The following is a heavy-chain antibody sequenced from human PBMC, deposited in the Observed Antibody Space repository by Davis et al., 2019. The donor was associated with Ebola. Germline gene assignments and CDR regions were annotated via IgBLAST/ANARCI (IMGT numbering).Heavy chain of an antibody. Sequence: SETLSLTCTVSGGSISSYYWSWIRQPPGKGLEWIGYIYYSGSTNYNPSLKSRVTISVDTSKNQFSLKLSSVTAADTAVYYCARGGEGYNYYFDYWGRGTLVTVSS. D-gene: IGHD5-24*01. V-gene: IGHV4-59*01. CDR3: ARGGEGYNYYFDY. J-gene: IGHJ4*02. CDR2: IYYSGST. CDR1: GGSISSYY.